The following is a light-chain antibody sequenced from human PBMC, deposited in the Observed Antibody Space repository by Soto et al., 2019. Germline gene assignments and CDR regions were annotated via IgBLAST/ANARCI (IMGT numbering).Light chain of an antibody. Sequence: QSALTQPPSVSGSPGQSVTISCTGTSSDVGSYNRVSWYQQPPGTAPKLLIYEVTNRPSGVPDRFSGSKSGNTASLTISGLQGEDEADYYCSSYTSSSTVVFGGGTQLTVL. CDR2: EVT. J-gene: IGLJ2*01. CDR3: SSYTSSSTVV. V-gene: IGLV2-18*02. CDR1: SSDVGSYNR.